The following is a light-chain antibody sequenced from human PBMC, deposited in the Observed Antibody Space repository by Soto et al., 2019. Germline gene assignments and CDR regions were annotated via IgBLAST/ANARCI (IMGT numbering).Light chain of an antibody. CDR3: AAWDDSLNGSNWV. Sequence: QPVLTQPPSASGTPGQRVTISCSGSSSNIGSNTVNWYQQLPGTAPKLLIYSDNQRPSGVPDRFSGSKSGTSASLAISGLXSEDEAXXYCAAWDDSLNGSNWVFGGGTKLTVL. J-gene: IGLJ3*02. V-gene: IGLV1-44*01. CDR2: SDN. CDR1: SSNIGSNT.